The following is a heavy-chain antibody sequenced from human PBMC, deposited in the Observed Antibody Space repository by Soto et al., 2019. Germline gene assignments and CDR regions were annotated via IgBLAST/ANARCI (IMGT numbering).Heavy chain of an antibody. Sequence: PGGSLRLSCGASGFSFSKYGMHWVRQAPGEGLEWLSLISNDGSEKWYAESVKGRFTISRDNSKNTLYLHMNSLRAEDTAVYFCAKGWPGYSSGWFAFDIWGQGTMVTVSS. CDR1: GFSFSKYG. D-gene: IGHD6-19*01. J-gene: IGHJ3*02. CDR3: AKGWPGYSSGWFAFDI. CDR2: ISNDGSEK. V-gene: IGHV3-30*18.